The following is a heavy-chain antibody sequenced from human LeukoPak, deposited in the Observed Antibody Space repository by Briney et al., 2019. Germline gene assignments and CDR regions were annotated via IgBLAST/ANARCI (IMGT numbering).Heavy chain of an antibody. CDR1: GFTFDDYA. V-gene: IGHV3-9*01. Sequence: PGGSLRLSCAASGFTFDDYAMHWVRQAPGKGLEWVSGISWNSGSIGYADSVKGRFTISRDNSKNTLYLQMNSLRAEDTAVYYCAKGYYYGSGSYYGPFDYWGQGTLVTVSS. CDR2: ISWNSGSI. D-gene: IGHD3-10*01. CDR3: AKGYYYGSGSYYGPFDY. J-gene: IGHJ4*02.